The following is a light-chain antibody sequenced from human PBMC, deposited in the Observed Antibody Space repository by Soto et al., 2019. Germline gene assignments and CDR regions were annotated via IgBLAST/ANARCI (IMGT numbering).Light chain of an antibody. CDR3: ETWDSNTHV. V-gene: IGLV4-60*03. Sequence: QPVLTQSSSASASLGSSVKLTCTLSSGHSSYIIAWHQQQPGKAPRYLMKLEGSGSYNKGSGVPDRFSGSSSGADRYLTISNLQSEDEADYYCETWDSNTHVFGTGTKLTVL. CDR1: SGHSSYI. CDR2: LEGSGSY. J-gene: IGLJ1*01.